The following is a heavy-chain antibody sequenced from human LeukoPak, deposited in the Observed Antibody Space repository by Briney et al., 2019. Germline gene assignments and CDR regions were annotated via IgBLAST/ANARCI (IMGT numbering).Heavy chain of an antibody. Sequence: GGSVRLLCAASGFHFRSYAMRWPRHATGEALEGVSDICGCGGTTYYADSVKGRFTISRDHSKNTLYLQMNSLRAEDMCVYDCAKVARGTVYSLVTYWFYPWGQGTLVTVSS. CDR1: GFHFRSYA. CDR3: AKVARGTVYSLVTYWFYP. V-gene: IGHV3-23*01. J-gene: IGHJ5*02. D-gene: IGHD4-11*01. CDR2: ICGCGGTT.